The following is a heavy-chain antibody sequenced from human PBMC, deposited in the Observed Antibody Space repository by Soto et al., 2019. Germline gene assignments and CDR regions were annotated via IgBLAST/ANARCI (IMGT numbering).Heavy chain of an antibody. CDR3: ARKDKSGYFNWFDP. J-gene: IGHJ5*02. Sequence: RGESLKISCRTSGYRFTSYWIALVRQMPGKGLEWMGIIFPSDSDTRYSPSFQGQVTISADRSTSTVFLQWASLKASDTAVYFCARKDKSGYFNWFDPWGQGTLVTLSS. V-gene: IGHV5-51*01. CDR1: GYRFTSYW. D-gene: IGHD3-22*01. CDR2: IFPSDSDT.